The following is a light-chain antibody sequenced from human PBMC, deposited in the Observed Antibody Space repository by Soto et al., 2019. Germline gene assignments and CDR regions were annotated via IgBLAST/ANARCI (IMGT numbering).Light chain of an antibody. Sequence: EIVLTQSPGTLSLSAGERATLSCRASQSVSSSYLAWYQQKPGQAPRLLIYGASSRATGIPDRFSGSGSGTDFTLTISSLEPEDFAVYYCQQYGSSQWTFGQGTKVEIK. CDR3: QQYGSSQWT. V-gene: IGKV3-20*01. CDR2: GAS. CDR1: QSVSSSY. J-gene: IGKJ1*01.